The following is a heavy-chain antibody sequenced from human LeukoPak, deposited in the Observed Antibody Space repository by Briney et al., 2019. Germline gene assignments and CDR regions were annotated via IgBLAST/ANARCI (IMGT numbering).Heavy chain of an antibody. Sequence: PGGSLRLSCAASGFTFSDYYMSWIRQAPGKGLEGVSYISSSGSTIYYADSVKGRFTISRDNAKSSLYLQMNSLRAEDTAVYYCARDPLRFLEWTNWFDPWGQGTLVTVSS. CDR2: ISSSGSTI. CDR3: ARDPLRFLEWTNWFDP. J-gene: IGHJ5*02. CDR1: GFTFSDYY. D-gene: IGHD3-3*01. V-gene: IGHV3-11*04.